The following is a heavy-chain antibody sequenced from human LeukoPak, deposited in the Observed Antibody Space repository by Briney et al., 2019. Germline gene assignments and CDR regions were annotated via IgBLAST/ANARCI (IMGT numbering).Heavy chain of an antibody. J-gene: IGHJ4*02. CDR1: GGSISSSNYY. CDR2: IYYSGRT. V-gene: IGHV4-39*07. D-gene: IGHD6-6*01. Sequence: SETLPLTCTVSGGSISSSNYYWGWIRQPPGKGLECIGSIYYSGRTYYKSSLKSRVTISVDTSKNQFSLKMSSVTAADTAVYYCARIVYSSSTDYWGQGTLVTVSS. CDR3: ARIVYSSSTDY.